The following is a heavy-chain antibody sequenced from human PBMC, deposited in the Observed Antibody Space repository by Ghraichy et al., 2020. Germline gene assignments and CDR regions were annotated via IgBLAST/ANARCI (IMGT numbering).Heavy chain of an antibody. V-gene: IGHV3-30*02. CDR1: GFTFSSYG. CDR2: IRYDGSNK. D-gene: IGHD5-12*01. J-gene: IGHJ4*02. Sequence: GGSLRLSCAASGFTFSSYGMHCVRQAPGKGLEWVAFIRYDGSNKYYADSVKGRFTISRDNSKNTLYLQMNSLRAEDTAVYYCAKENGGYAYLHFDYWGQGTLVTVSS. CDR3: AKENGGYAYLHFDY.